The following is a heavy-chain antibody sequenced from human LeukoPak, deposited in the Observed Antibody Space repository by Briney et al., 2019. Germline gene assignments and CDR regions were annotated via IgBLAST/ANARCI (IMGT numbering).Heavy chain of an antibody. CDR2: ISGSGGST. D-gene: IGHD6-19*01. CDR1: GFTFSNFA. V-gene: IGHV3-23*01. Sequence: SGGSLRLSCAASGFTFSNFAMTWVRQAPGKGLEWGSTISGSGGSTFYADSVKGRFPISRDNSKNTLFLQMNSLRAEDTAIYYCAKAGSSGWSSSGGDYWGQGSVVTVSS. CDR3: AKAGSSGWSSSGGDY. J-gene: IGHJ4*02.